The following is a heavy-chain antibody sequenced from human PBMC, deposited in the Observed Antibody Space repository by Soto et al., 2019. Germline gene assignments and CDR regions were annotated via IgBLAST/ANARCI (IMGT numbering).Heavy chain of an antibody. CDR1: GGSISSGGYY. J-gene: IGHJ4*02. D-gene: IGHD2-21*02. Sequence: SETLSLTCTVSGGSISSGGYYWSWIRQHPGKGLEWIGYIYYSGSTYYNPSLESRVTISVDTSKNQFSLKLSSVTAADTAVYYCARAGCGGDCYHPYYFDYWGQGTLVTVSS. CDR3: ARAGCGGDCYHPYYFDY. V-gene: IGHV4-31*02. CDR2: IYYSGST.